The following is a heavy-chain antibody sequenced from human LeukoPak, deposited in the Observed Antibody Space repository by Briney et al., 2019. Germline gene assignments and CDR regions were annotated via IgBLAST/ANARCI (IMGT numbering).Heavy chain of an antibody. J-gene: IGHJ6*02. Sequence: GGSLRLSCAASGFTFSSYGMHWVRRAPGRGLEGVAVIWYDGSNKYYADSVKGRFTISRDNSKNTLYLQMNSLRAEDTAVYYCARVGGYDSSGMYYYYYGMDVWGQGTTVTVSS. CDR2: IWYDGSNK. V-gene: IGHV3-33*01. CDR1: GFTFSSYG. D-gene: IGHD3-22*01. CDR3: ARVGGYDSSGMYYYYYGMDV.